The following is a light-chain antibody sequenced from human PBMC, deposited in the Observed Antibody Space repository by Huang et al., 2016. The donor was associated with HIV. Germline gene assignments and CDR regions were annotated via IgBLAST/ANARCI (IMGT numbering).Light chain of an antibody. CDR3: QQYHNWPPWT. Sequence: EIVMTQSPAILSVSPGERATLSCMASQSVGSDLAWYQLKPDQAPRLLVYDASTRATDIPARFSGSGSGTEFTLSISSLQSEDFAVYYCQQYHNWPPWTFGQGTKVEIK. CDR1: QSVGSD. V-gene: IGKV3-15*01. CDR2: DAS. J-gene: IGKJ1*01.